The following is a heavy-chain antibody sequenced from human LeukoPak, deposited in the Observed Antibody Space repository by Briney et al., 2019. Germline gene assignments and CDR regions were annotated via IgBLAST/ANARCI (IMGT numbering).Heavy chain of an antibody. J-gene: IGHJ3*02. CDR2: TSSSSSTI. Sequence: GGSLRLSCAASGFTFSTYRMNWVRQAPGKGLEWVSYTSSSSSTIYYADSVKGRFTISGDNAKNSLYLQMNSLRAEDTGAYYCARLAHDAFDIWGQGTLVTVSS. D-gene: IGHD2-15*01. V-gene: IGHV3-48*01. CDR1: GFTFSTYR. CDR3: ARLAHDAFDI.